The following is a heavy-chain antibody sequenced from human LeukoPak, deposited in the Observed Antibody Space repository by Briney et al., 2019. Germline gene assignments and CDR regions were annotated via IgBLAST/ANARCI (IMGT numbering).Heavy chain of an antibody. V-gene: IGHV3-30-3*01. CDR2: ISYDGSNK. CDR3: SGNFDF. CDR1: GFTFSSYA. J-gene: IGHJ4*02. Sequence: GGSLRLSCAASGFTFSSYAMHWVRQAPGKGLEWVAVISYDGSNKYYADSVKGRFTISRDNSKNTLYLQMNSLRAEDTAVYYCSGNFDFWGQGTLVTVSS.